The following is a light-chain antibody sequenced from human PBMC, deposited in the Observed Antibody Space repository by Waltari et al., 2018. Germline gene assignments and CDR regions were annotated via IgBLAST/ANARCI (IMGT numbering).Light chain of an antibody. V-gene: IGKV3-20*01. CDR2: GAS. Sequence: EIVLTQSPGTLSLSPGERATLSCRASQSVSNNYLAWYQQKPGQAPRLLIYGASSRATGIPDRFSGSGSGTDFTLTISRLEPDDFTVYYCQQYGSSPITFGQGTRLEIK. J-gene: IGKJ5*01. CDR3: QQYGSSPIT. CDR1: QSVSNNY.